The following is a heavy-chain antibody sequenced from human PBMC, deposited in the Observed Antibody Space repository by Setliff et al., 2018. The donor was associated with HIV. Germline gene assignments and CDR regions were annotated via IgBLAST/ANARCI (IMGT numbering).Heavy chain of an antibody. J-gene: IGHJ3*02. CDR1: GYTFTSYG. Sequence: ASVKVSCKASGYTFTSYGVSWVRQAPGQGLEWMGWISAYNRNVNDSQKVQGRVTMTTDTSTSTAYMELKKLKSDDTAVYYCARVLDPGIAVATHAFDIWGQGTMVTVS. D-gene: IGHD6-19*01. V-gene: IGHV1-18*01. CDR3: ARVLDPGIAVATHAFDI. CDR2: ISAYNRNV.